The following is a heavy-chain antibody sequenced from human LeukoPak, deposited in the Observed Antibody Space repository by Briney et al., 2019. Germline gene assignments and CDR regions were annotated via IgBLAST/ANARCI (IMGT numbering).Heavy chain of an antibody. J-gene: IGHJ1*01. V-gene: IGHV4-38-2*01. CDR3: ATSPLGGWWQYSQH. CDR2: IYHSGST. CDR1: GYSISSGYY. Sequence: PSETLSLTCAVSGYSISSGYYWGWIRQPPGKGLEWIGSIYHSGSTYYNPSLKSRVTISVDTSKNQFSLKLSSVTAADTAVYYCATSPLGGWWQYSQHWGQGTLVTVSS. D-gene: IGHD6-19*01.